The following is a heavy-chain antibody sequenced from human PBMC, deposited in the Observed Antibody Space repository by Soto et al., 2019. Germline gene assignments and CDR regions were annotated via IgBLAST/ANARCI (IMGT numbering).Heavy chain of an antibody. Sequence: QVHLQESGPGWWNPRGTLSLPGAVSGDSVTSPNSGVGARQPPGKGLEWIGEVFHTGTTSYNPSLRSRVTISMDKSINQFSLDLSSVTAADTAVYYCARSAGWYAVHSWGPGTLVIVSS. CDR2: VFHTGTT. CDR3: ARSAGWYAVHS. CDR1: GDSVTSPNS. D-gene: IGHD6-19*01. J-gene: IGHJ4*02. V-gene: IGHV4-4*03.